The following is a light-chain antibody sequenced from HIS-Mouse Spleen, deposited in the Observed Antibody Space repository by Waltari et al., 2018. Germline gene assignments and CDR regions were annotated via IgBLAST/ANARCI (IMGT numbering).Light chain of an antibody. CDR3: QVWDSSSDHPF. J-gene: IGLJ1*01. CDR1: NIGSKS. V-gene: IGLV3-21*03. Sequence: SYVLTQPPSVSVAPGKTARITCGGNNIGSKSVHWYQQKPGQAPVLVVYDDSDRPSGSPERFSGSNSGNTATRTISRVEAGDEADYYCQVWDSSSDHPFFGTGTKVTVL. CDR2: DDS.